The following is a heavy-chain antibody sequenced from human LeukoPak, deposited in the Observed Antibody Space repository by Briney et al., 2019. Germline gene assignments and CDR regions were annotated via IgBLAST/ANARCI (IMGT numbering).Heavy chain of an antibody. CDR3: ARAYNGVAATCFDY. CDR1: GFTFSRFE. D-gene: IGHD2-15*01. V-gene: IGHV3-21*01. CDR2: ISSSSSYI. J-gene: IGHJ4*02. Sequence: GGSLRLSCVASGFTFSRFEMNWVRQAPGKGLEWVSSISSSSSYIYYADSVKGRFTISRDNAKNSLYLQMNSLRAEDTAVYYCARAYNGVAATCFDYWGQGTLVTVSS.